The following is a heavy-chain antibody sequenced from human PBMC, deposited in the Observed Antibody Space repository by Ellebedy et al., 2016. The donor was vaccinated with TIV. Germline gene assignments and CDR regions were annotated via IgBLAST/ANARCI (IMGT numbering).Heavy chain of an antibody. Sequence: AASVKVSCKASGYTFSRFYIHWVRQAPGQGLEWMGIINPSGGSTSYAQKFQGRVTMTRDTSTSTVYMELSSLRSEDTAVYYCAREPPVGGYYVRGDYWGQGTLVTVSS. CDR3: AREPPVGGYYVRGDY. V-gene: IGHV1-46*01. CDR2: INPSGGST. D-gene: IGHD3-10*02. CDR1: GYTFSRFY. J-gene: IGHJ4*02.